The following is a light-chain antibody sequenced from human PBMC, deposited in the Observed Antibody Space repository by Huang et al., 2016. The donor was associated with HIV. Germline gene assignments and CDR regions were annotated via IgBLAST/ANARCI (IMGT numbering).Light chain of an antibody. CDR1: QDINNF. J-gene: IGKJ5*01. Sequence: DIHMTQSPSSLSASLGGGVTITCQASQDINNFLNWYQQIPGRAPKLRSYDASSLETGVPSRFSGRGSGTQFTLTITSLQPEDVATYYCQQYEDLPITFGQGTRLEL. CDR3: QQYEDLPIT. V-gene: IGKV1-33*01. CDR2: DAS.